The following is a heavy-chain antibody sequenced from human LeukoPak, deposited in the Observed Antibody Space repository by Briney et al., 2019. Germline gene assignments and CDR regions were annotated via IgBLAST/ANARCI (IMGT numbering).Heavy chain of an antibody. CDR1: GFTFSNAW. Sequence: GGSLRLSCAASGFTFSNAWMSWVRQAPGKGLEWVGRIKSKTDGGTTDYAAPVKGRFTISRDDSKNTLYLQMNSLKTEDTAVYYRANDPGIAVTGNDYWGQGTLVTVSS. CDR3: ANDPGIAVTGNDY. V-gene: IGHV3-15*01. D-gene: IGHD6-19*01. J-gene: IGHJ4*02. CDR2: IKSKTDGGTT.